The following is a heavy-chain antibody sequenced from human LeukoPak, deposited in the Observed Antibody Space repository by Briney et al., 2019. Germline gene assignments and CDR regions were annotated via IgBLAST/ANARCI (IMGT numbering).Heavy chain of an antibody. CDR3: ARDGAFSLRFLEWLDY. V-gene: IGHV3-33*01. J-gene: IGHJ4*02. Sequence: GRSLRLSCAASGFTFSSYGMHWVRQAPGKGLEWVAVIWYDGSNKYYADSVKGRFTISRDNSKNTLCLQMNSLRAEDTAVYYCARDGAFSLRFLEWLDYWGQGTLVTVSP. CDR2: IWYDGSNK. CDR1: GFTFSSYG. D-gene: IGHD3-3*01.